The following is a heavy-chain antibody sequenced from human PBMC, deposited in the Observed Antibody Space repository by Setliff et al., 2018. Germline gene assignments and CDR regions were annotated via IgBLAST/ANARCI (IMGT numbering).Heavy chain of an antibody. CDR1: GGSISSGSYY. Sequence: SETLSLTCTVSGGSISSGSYYWSWIRQPAGKGLEWIGHIYSSGSTNYNPSLKSRVTISGDTSKNQFSPKLTAVTAADTAIYYCARHRAVAGAYYFDFWGQGTLVTVSS. CDR2: IYSSGST. V-gene: IGHV4-61*09. D-gene: IGHD6-19*01. J-gene: IGHJ4*02. CDR3: ARHRAVAGAYYFDF.